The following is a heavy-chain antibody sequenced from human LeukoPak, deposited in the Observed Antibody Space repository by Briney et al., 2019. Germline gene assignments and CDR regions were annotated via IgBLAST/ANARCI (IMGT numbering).Heavy chain of an antibody. CDR2: IRSKANSYAT. V-gene: IGHV3-73*01. Sequence: GGSLKLSCAASGFTFSGSAIHWVRQASGKGLEWVGRIRSKANSYATSSAASVKGRFTISRDDSKNTAYLQMSSLKTEDTAVYYCTRDYGVLFDYWGQGTLVTVSS. J-gene: IGHJ4*02. D-gene: IGHD4-17*01. CDR1: GFTFSGSA. CDR3: TRDYGVLFDY.